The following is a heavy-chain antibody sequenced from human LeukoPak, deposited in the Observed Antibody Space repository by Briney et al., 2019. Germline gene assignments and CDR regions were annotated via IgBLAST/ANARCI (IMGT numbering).Heavy chain of an antibody. CDR3: ARKKTYDFWSGYGHWAFDI. Sequence: ASVKVSCKASGYTFTSYAMNWVRQAPGQGLEWMGWINTNTGNPTYAQGFTGRFVFSLDTSVSTAYLQISSLKAEDTAVYYCARKKTYDFWSGYGHWAFDIWGQGTMVTVSS. J-gene: IGHJ3*02. D-gene: IGHD3-3*01. CDR2: INTNTGNP. V-gene: IGHV7-4-1*02. CDR1: GYTFTSYA.